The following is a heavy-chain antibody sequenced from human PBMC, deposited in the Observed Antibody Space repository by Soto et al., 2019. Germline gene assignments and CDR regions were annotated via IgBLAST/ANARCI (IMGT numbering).Heavy chain of an antibody. CDR2: ISADNGNT. CDR3: ARERGAYGMDV. V-gene: IGHV1-18*01. J-gene: IGHJ6*02. CDR1: GYTFTSYG. Sequence: QVQLVQSGAEVKKPGASVKVSCKASGYTFTSYGISWVRQAPGQGLEWMGWISADNGNTNYAQKLQGRVTMTTDTYTSTAYMERRSLSSDDTAVYYCARERGAYGMDVWGQGTTVTVSS.